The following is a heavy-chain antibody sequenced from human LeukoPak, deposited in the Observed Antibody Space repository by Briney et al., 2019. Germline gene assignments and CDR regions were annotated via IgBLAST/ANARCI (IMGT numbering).Heavy chain of an antibody. J-gene: IGHJ4*02. CDR3: AKDRVWYYYDSSGYYLDY. CDR2: IWFDGSNK. CDR1: GFSFSSYG. V-gene: IGHV3-33*06. D-gene: IGHD3-22*01. Sequence: PGGSLRLSCTASGFSFSSYGMHRVRQAPGKGLEWVAVIWFDGSNKYYADSVKGRFTISRDNSKSTLFLQMNSLRAEDTAVYYCAKDRVWYYYDSSGYYLDYWGQGTLVTVSS.